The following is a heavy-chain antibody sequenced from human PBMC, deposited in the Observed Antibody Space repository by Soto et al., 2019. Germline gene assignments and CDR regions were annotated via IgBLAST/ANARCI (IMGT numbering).Heavy chain of an antibody. Sequence: QVQLVQSGAEVKKPGSSVKVSCKASGGTFSSYAISWVRQAPGQGLEWMGGIIHIFGTANYAQKFQGRVTITADEYTGTAYLELSSLRSEDTAVYYCSRVCVRDCSGGSCYHYYYAMDVWGQGTMVTVSS. D-gene: IGHD2-15*01. CDR2: IIHIFGTA. J-gene: IGHJ6*02. CDR3: SRVCVRDCSGGSCYHYYYAMDV. CDR1: GGTFSSYA. V-gene: IGHV1-69*01.